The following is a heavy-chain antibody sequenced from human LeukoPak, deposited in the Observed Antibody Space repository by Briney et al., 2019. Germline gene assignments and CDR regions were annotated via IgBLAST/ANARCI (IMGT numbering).Heavy chain of an antibody. CDR3: ARGRGPFDP. V-gene: IGHV4-34*01. CDR2: INHSGST. J-gene: IGHJ5*02. CDR1: GGSFSGYY. Sequence: SETLSLTCAVYGGSFSGYYWSWIRRPPGKGLEWIGEINHSGSTNYNPSLKSRVTVSVDTSKNQFSLKLSSVTAADTAVYYCARGRGPFDPWGRGTLVTVSS. D-gene: IGHD3-10*01.